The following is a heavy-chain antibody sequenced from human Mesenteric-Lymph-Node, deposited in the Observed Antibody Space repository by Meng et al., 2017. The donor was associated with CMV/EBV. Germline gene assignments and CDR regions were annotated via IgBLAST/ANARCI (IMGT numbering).Heavy chain of an antibody. CDR1: GFTFSDYS. V-gene: IGHV3-33*06. CDR3: AKPTYSSDWPPPIDY. D-gene: IGHD6-25*01. J-gene: IGHJ4*02. CDR2: MWYDGRNR. Sequence: GGSLRLSCAASGFTFSDYSMNWVRQAPGKGLEWVAVMWYDGRNRFYADSVKGRFTISRDNSKNTLYLQMNSLRAEDTAVYYCAKPTYSSDWPPPIDYWGQGTLVTVSS.